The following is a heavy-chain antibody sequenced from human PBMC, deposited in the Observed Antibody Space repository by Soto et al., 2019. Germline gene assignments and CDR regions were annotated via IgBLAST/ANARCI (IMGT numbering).Heavy chain of an antibody. CDR1: GGTFSSYA. J-gene: IGHJ4*02. D-gene: IGHD3-22*01. Sequence: SVKVSCKASGGTFSSYAISWVRQAPGQGLEWMGGIIPIFGTANYAQKFQGRVTMTGDASTSTAYMELSSLRSEDTAVYYCARGEIPYYYDSSGYYLDYWGQGTLVTVSS. V-gene: IGHV1-69*13. CDR3: ARGEIPYYYDSSGYYLDY. CDR2: IIPIFGTA.